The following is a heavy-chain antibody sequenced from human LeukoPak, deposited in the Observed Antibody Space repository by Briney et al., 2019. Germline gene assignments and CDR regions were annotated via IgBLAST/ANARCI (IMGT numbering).Heavy chain of an antibody. J-gene: IGHJ5*02. V-gene: IGHV4-39*07. Sequence: SETLSLTCTVSGGSISSSSYYWGWIRQPPGKGLEWIGSIYYSGSPYYNPSLKSRVTISVDTSKNQFSLKLSSVTAADTAVYYCARLRPQQLVLSAKEVNWFDPWGQGTLVTVSS. CDR3: ARLRPQQLVLSAKEVNWFDP. CDR1: GGSISSSSYY. D-gene: IGHD6-13*01. CDR2: IYYSGSP.